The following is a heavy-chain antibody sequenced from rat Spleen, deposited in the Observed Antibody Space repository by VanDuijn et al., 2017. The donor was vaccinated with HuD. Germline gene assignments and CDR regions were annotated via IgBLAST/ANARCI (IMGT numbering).Heavy chain of an antibody. D-gene: IGHD1-11*01. Sequence: EVQLVESGGGLVEPGRSLKLSCAVSGFTFSNYGMAWVRQAPTKGLEWVATLSYDGSSTYYRDSVKGRFTISRDNAKSTLYLEMDSLRSEDTATYYCVRQGFLRDWYFDFWGPGTMVTVSS. CDR3: VRQGFLRDWYFDF. CDR1: GFTFSNYG. J-gene: IGHJ1*01. V-gene: IGHV5-29*01. CDR2: LSYDGSST.